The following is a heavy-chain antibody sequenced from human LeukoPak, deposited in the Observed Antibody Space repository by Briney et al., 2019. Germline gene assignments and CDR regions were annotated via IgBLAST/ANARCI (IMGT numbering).Heavy chain of an antibody. CDR1: GYTFTGYY. D-gene: IGHD3-10*01. CDR3: ARGGDDHAFDF. J-gene: IGHJ3*01. Sequence: ASVKVSCKASGYTFTGYYMHWVRQAPGQGLEWMGGINPNSGATNYAQKFQGRVALTRDTSISAAYMELSGLRSDDTAVYYCARGGDDHAFDFWGQGTMVTVSS. CDR2: INPNSGAT. V-gene: IGHV1-2*02.